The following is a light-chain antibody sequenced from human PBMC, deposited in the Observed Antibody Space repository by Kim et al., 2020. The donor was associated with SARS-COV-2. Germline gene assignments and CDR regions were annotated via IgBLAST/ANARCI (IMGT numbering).Light chain of an antibody. V-gene: IGKV1-5*03. Sequence: ASVGDRVTITCRASQSISSWLAWYQQKPGKAPKLLIYKASSLESGVPSRFSGSGSGTEFTLTISSLQPDDFATYYCQQYNSYPQTFGKGTKVDIK. J-gene: IGKJ1*01. CDR2: KAS. CDR3: QQYNSYPQT. CDR1: QSISSW.